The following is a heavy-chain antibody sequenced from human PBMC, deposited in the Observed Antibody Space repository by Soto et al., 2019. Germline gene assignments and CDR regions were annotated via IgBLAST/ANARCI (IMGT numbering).Heavy chain of an antibody. Sequence: QVQLVESGGGVVQPGRSLRLSCAASGFTFRSYGMHWVRQAPGKGLEWVALMSFDGSNKYYADSVRGRFTISSDNSKSTLYLQIDILRPEDTAVYYCAKEFRLELQLSHPYYNSGMDVWGQGTTVTVSS. CDR3: AKEFRLELQLSHPYYNSGMDV. J-gene: IGHJ6*02. V-gene: IGHV3-30*18. CDR1: GFTFRSYG. D-gene: IGHD1-1*01. CDR2: MSFDGSNK.